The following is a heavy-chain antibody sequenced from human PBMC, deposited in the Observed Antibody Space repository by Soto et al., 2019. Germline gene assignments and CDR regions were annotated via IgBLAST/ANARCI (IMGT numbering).Heavy chain of an antibody. J-gene: IGHJ6*02. Sequence: GGSVRLSCAGSGFTFGTYSMNWVRQAAGKGLEWIAYISYDSDTIQYADSVKGRFTISRDNAKNSLYLQMNSLRAEDTAVYYCAKHYYGSGSYFKDYYYYGMDVWGQGTTVTVSS. CDR2: ISYDSDTI. CDR1: GFTFGTYS. V-gene: IGHV3-48*01. CDR3: AKHYYGSGSYFKDYYYYGMDV. D-gene: IGHD3-10*01.